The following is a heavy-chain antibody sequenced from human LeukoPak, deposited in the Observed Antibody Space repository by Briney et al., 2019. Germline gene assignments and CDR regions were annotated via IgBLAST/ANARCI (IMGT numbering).Heavy chain of an antibody. CDR1: GFTFSGST. Sequence: PGGSLRLSCAASGFTFSGSTMHWVRQASGKGLEWVGRIRSKANTYATAYAASVKGRFTISRDDSKNTAYLQMNSLKTDDTAVYYCTRFPRNDDIVVVTSGYWGQGTLVTVSS. V-gene: IGHV3-73*01. D-gene: IGHD2-21*02. CDR3: TRFPRNDDIVVVTSGY. CDR2: IRSKANTYAT. J-gene: IGHJ4*02.